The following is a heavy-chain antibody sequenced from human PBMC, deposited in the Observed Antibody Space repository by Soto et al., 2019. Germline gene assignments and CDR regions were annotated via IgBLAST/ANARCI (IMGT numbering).Heavy chain of an antibody. D-gene: IGHD1-26*01. CDR2: IGSGSDPI. J-gene: IGHJ4*02. Sequence: EVQLVESGGDLVQPGGSLRLSCAASGFTFSTSSMNWVRQAPGKGLEWVSYIGSGSDPIYYADSVKGRFTISRDNAKNSLYLQMNSLTADDSAVYYCARGSTSVGYDYWGQGNLVTVSS. CDR3: ARGSTSVGYDY. V-gene: IGHV3-48*01. CDR1: GFTFSTSS.